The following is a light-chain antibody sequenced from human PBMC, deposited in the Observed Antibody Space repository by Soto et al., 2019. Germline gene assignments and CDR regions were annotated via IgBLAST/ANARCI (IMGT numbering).Light chain of an antibody. CDR3: QQYNNWPLT. CDR2: GAS. Sequence: EIVMPQSPATLSVSPGERANLSCRASQSVSSNLAWYQQKPGQAPRLLIYGASSRATGIPVRFSGSGSGTEFTLTISSLQSEDFAVYYCQQYNNWPLTFGQGTRLEIK. V-gene: IGKV3-15*01. J-gene: IGKJ5*01. CDR1: QSVSSN.